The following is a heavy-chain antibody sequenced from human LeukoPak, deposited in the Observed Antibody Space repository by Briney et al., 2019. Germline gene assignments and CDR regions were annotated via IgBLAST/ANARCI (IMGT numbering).Heavy chain of an antibody. J-gene: IGHJ4*02. CDR1: GGSISSYY. D-gene: IGHD1-14*01. CDR2: IYYSGST. Sequence: PSETLSLTCTVSGGSISSYYWSWIRQPPGKGLEWIGYIYYSGSTNYNPSLKSRVTISVDTSKNQFSLKLSSVTAADTAVYYCARYNHDTPSLDYWGQGTLVTVSS. V-gene: IGHV4-59*01. CDR3: ARYNHDTPSLDY.